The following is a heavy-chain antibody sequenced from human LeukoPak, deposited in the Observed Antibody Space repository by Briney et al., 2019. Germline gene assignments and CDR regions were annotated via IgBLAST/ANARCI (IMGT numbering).Heavy chain of an antibody. CDR3: ARDYWWNYDY. D-gene: IGHD1-7*01. J-gene: IGHJ4*02. V-gene: IGHV3-30-3*01. CDR1: GLTFSSHW. CDR2: ISKDGSDK. Sequence: GGSLRLSCAASGLTFSSHWMHWVRQAPGKGLEWVAVISKDGSDKYYPGSVRGRFTISRDNSKNTIYLQMDSLRAEDTAIYYCARDYWWNYDYWGQGTLVTVSS.